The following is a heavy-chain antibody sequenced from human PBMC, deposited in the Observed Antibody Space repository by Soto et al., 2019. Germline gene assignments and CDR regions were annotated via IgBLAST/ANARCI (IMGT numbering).Heavy chain of an antibody. CDR3: ASQAGFYYYYGMDV. J-gene: IGHJ6*02. V-gene: IGHV4-39*01. CDR1: GGCISSSSYY. CDR2: IYYSGTT. Sequence: SETMSLTWTVSGGCISSSSYYWGWIRQSPGKWLEWIGIIYYSGTTYYTPPLKSRVTISVDTSKNQFSLKLSSVTAADTAVYYCASQAGFYYYYGMDVWGQGTTVT. D-gene: IGHD6-19*01.